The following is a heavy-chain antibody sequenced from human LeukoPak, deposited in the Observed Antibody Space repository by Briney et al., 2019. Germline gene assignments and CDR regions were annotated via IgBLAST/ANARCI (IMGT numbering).Heavy chain of an antibody. J-gene: IGHJ4*02. D-gene: IGHD2-2*01. Sequence: SETLSLTCSVSGGSIDNFFWGWVWQPPGKGLEWFGYITYNGRTNYNPSLKSRVSMSVDTSKNQFSLKLSSVTAADTAVYYCARVTGTSAILYWGQGTLVTVSS. CDR1: GGSIDNFF. CDR2: ITYNGRT. CDR3: ARVTGTSAILY. V-gene: IGHV4-59*01.